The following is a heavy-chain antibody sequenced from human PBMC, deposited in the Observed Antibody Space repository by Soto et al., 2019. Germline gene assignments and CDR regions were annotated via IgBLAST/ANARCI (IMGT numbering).Heavy chain of an antibody. V-gene: IGHV3-23*01. D-gene: IGHD3-10*01. CDR3: AKDLFTMVRLFDS. Sequence: GGSLRLSCAASGFTSRNYSMNWVRQAPGKGLEWVSSISGGGDSRKYVDSVKGRFTISRENSKNTLYLQMNSLRAEDTAVYYCAKDLFTMVRLFDSWGQGTLVNVSS. CDR1: GFTSRNYS. J-gene: IGHJ4*02. CDR2: ISGGGDSR.